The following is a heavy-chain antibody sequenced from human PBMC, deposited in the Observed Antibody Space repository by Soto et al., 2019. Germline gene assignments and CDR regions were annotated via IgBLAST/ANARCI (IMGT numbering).Heavy chain of an antibody. CDR1: GGSISSDGYY. V-gene: IGHV4-31*03. D-gene: IGHD5-18*01. CDR3: ASGSSYANWLDP. Sequence: QVQLQESGPVLVKPSQTLSLTCTVSGGSISSDGYYWTWIRHHPGKGLEWIGYIYYRGSPYNNPSLKSRFTISVDTSKNHFSLKLSSGTAADTALYYWASGSSYANWLDPGGQGTLVTVSS. J-gene: IGHJ5*02. CDR2: IYYRGSP.